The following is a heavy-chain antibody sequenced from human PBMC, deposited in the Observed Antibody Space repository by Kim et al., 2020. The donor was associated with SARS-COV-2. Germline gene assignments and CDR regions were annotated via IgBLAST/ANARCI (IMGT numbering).Heavy chain of an antibody. D-gene: IGHD2-21*02. Sequence: SETLSLTCTVSGGSVSSGSYYWSWIRQPPGKGLEWIGYIYYSGSTNYNPSLKSRVTISVDTSKNQFSLKLSSVTAADTAVYYCAREVVVVTAIPWFDPWGQGTLVTVSS. CDR1: GGSVSSGSYY. CDR2: IYYSGST. V-gene: IGHV4-61*01. J-gene: IGHJ5*02. CDR3: AREVVVVTAIPWFDP.